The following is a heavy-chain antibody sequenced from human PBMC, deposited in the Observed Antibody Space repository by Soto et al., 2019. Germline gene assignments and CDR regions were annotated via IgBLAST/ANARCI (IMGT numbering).Heavy chain of an antibody. J-gene: IGHJ6*02. CDR1: GFTFSSYA. CDR3: ARYIPGVRYYGMDV. D-gene: IGHD2-2*01. V-gene: IGHV3-23*01. CDR2: IGESGTPT. Sequence: PGGSLRLSCAASGFTFSSYAMKWVRQAPGKGLEWVSLIGESGTPTYYADSVKGRFTISRDNSGNTLFLEMHSVRAEDTAVYYCARYIPGVRYYGMDVWGQGTTVTVSS.